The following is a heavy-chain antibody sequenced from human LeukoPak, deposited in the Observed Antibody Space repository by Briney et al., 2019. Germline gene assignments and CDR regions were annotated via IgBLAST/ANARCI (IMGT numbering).Heavy chain of an antibody. V-gene: IGHV4-59*08. J-gene: IGHJ5*02. CDR2: IYYSGST. CDR1: GGSISSYY. D-gene: IGHD1-26*01. Sequence: SETLSLTCTVSGGSISSYYWSWIRQPPGKGLEWIGYIYYSGSTNYNPSLKSRVTISVDTSKNQFSLKLSSVTAADTAVYYCARVEVLENWFDPWGQGTLVTVSS. CDR3: ARVEVLENWFDP.